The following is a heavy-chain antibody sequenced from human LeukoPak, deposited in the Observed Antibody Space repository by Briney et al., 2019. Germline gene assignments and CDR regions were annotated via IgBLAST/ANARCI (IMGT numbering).Heavy chain of an antibody. Sequence: ASVKVSCKASGYTFTSYGISWVRQAPGQGLEWMGWISAYNGNTNYAQKLQGRVTMTTDTSTSTTYMGLRSLRSDDTAVYYCARSHDFWSGYFIPTDYWGQGTLVTVSS. CDR3: ARSHDFWSGYFIPTDY. CDR2: ISAYNGNT. V-gene: IGHV1-18*01. CDR1: GYTFTSYG. D-gene: IGHD3-3*01. J-gene: IGHJ4*02.